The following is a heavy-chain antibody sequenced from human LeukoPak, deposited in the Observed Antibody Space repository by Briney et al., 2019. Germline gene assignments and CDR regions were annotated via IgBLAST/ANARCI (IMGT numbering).Heavy chain of an antibody. V-gene: IGHV3-66*02. Sequence: PGGSLRLSCAASGFTVSSNYMSWVRQAPGKGLEWVSVIYSGGSTYYADSVKGRFTITRDNSKNTLYLQMNSLRAEDTAVYYCAASRRAFYFDYWGQGTLVTVSS. CDR2: IYSGGST. CDR1: GFTVSSNY. CDR3: AASRRAFYFDY. J-gene: IGHJ4*02.